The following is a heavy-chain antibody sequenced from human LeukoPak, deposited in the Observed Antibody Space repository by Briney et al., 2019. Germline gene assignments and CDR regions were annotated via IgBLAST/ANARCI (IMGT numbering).Heavy chain of an antibody. V-gene: IGHV3-15*01. Sequence: PGGSLRLSCAASGFTFSSYAMSWVRQAPGKGLEWVGHIRSRTDGGTTDYAAPVKDRFTISRDDSKNTLYLQMNSLKTEDTAVYYCAGYVRGVNLAPWKNFEDYWGQGTLVTVSS. CDR1: GFTFSSYA. CDR3: AGYVRGVNLAPWKNFEDY. D-gene: IGHD3-10*02. CDR2: IRSRTDGGTT. J-gene: IGHJ4*02.